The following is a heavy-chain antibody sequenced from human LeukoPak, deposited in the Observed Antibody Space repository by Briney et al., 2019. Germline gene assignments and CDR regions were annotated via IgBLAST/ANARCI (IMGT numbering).Heavy chain of an antibody. CDR2: INSDGSST. Sequence: GGSLRLSCAASGFTFSSYWMHWVRQAPGKGLVWVSRINSDGSSTNDADSVKGRFTISRDNAKNTLYLQMNSLRIEPTAVDYCARDYTTAGAGNLFGSGGKGTLVTVSS. CDR1: GFTFSSYW. D-gene: IGHD6-19*01. CDR3: ARDYTTAGAGNLFGS. V-gene: IGHV3-74*01. J-gene: IGHJ5*01.